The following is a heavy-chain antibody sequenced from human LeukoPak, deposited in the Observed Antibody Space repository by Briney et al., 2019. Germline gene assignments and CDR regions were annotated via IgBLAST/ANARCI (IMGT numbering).Heavy chain of an antibody. J-gene: IGHJ5*02. CDR3: ARDDGVAVFDP. D-gene: IGHD2-8*01. CDR1: GGSISSYY. Sequence: SETLSLTCTVSGGSISSYYWSWIRQPPGKGLEWIGYIYYSGSTNYNPSLKSRVTIPVDTSKNQFSLKLSSVTAADTAVYYCARDDGVAVFDPWGQGTLVTVSS. V-gene: IGHV4-59*01. CDR2: IYYSGST.